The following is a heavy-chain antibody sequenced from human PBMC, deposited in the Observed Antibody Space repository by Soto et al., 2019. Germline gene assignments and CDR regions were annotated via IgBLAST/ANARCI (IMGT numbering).Heavy chain of an antibody. V-gene: IGHV1-18*01. D-gene: IGHD3-3*01. CDR3: ARYTYYDFWSGYRGYYYYYMDV. Sequence: ASVQVSCKASGYTFTSYGISWVRQAPGQGLEWMGWISAYNGNTNYAQKLQGRVTMTTDTSTSTAYMELRSLRSDDTAVYYCARYTYYDFWSGYRGYYYYYMDVWGKGTTVTVSS. CDR1: GYTFTSYG. CDR2: ISAYNGNT. J-gene: IGHJ6*03.